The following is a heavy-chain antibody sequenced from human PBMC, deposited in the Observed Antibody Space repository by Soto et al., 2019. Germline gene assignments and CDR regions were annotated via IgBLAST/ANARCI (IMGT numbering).Heavy chain of an antibody. J-gene: IGHJ6*02. CDR3: ARNQQYDILTGYTLNYYYYGMAV. V-gene: IGHV4-61*01. CDR2: IYSSGST. CDR1: GGSVSSGHYY. D-gene: IGHD3-9*01. Sequence: SETLSITCIVSGGSVSSGHYYWNWIRQPPGKGLEWIGYIYSSGSTKYSPSLKSRVTISVDTSKNQFSLNLRSVTAADTAVYYCARNQQYDILTGYTLNYYYYGMAVWVQGTTVTVSS.